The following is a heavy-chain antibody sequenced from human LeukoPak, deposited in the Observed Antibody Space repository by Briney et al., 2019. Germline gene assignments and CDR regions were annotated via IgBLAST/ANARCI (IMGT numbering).Heavy chain of an antibody. CDR3: ARHRFASPFDS. CDR1: GGSISSDY. D-gene: IGHD2-21*01. V-gene: IGHV4-59*08. CDR2: IYSSGDS. Sequence: SETLSLTCTVSGGSISSDYWSWIRQAPGKGLEWIGYIYSSGDSNYNPSLKSRVTISLDTSKSQVSLKLSSVTAADTAVFYCARHRFASPFDSWGQGTLVTVSS. J-gene: IGHJ4*02.